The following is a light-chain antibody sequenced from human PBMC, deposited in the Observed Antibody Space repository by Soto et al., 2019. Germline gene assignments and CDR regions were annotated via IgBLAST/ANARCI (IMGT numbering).Light chain of an antibody. CDR3: TSYTISTTLV. CDR1: SSDVGDYNY. V-gene: IGLV2-14*01. CDR2: EVT. Sequence: QSALTHPASVSGSRGQSITISCTGTSSDVGDYNYVSWYQQHPGKAPKLMIYEVTNRPSGVSTRFSGSKSGNTASLTISGLKAEDEADYYCTSYTISTTLVFGTGTKVNVL. J-gene: IGLJ1*01.